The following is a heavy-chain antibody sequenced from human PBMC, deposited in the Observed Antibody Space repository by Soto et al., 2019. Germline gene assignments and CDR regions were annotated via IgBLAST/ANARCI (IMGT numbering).Heavy chain of an antibody. V-gene: IGHV3-30*18. J-gene: IGHJ6*02. Sequence: GRSLRLSCAASGFTFSSYGMHWVRQAPGKGLEWVAVISYDGNNKYYADSVKGRFTISRDNSKNTLYLQMNSLRAEDTAVYYCAKDRTYCSSTSCQTHKYYYYYGMDVWGQGTTVTVSS. CDR3: AKDRTYCSSTSCQTHKYYYYYGMDV. CDR1: GFTFSSYG. CDR2: ISYDGNNK. D-gene: IGHD2-2*01.